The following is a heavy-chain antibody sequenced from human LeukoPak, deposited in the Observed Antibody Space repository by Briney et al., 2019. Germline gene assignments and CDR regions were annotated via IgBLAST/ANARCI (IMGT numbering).Heavy chain of an antibody. J-gene: IGHJ4*02. Sequence: ASVKVSCKASGYTFTGYYMHWVRQAPGQGLEWMGIINPSGGSTSYAQKFQGRVTMTRDMSTSTVYMELSSLRSEDTAVYYCARARDGYNDLDYWGQGTLVTVSS. V-gene: IGHV1-46*01. CDR2: INPSGGST. CDR3: ARARDGYNDLDY. CDR1: GYTFTGYY. D-gene: IGHD5-24*01.